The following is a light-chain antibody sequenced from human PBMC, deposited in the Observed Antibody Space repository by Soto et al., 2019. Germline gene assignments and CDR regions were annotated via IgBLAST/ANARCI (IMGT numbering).Light chain of an antibody. J-gene: IGKJ1*01. CDR3: QQHGSSPQT. Sequence: EIVLTQSPGTLSLSPGERATLSCRASQSVSSTYLAWYQHRPGQAPRLLIYGASSRATGIPDRFSGSGSGTDFTLTIGRLEPGDFAVYYCQQHGSSPQTFGQGTKVDI. V-gene: IGKV3-20*01. CDR1: QSVSSTY. CDR2: GAS.